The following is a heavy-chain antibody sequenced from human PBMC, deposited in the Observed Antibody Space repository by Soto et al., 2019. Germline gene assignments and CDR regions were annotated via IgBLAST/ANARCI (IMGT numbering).Heavy chain of an antibody. CDR3: ARGRGDGYNQHWYFDL. CDR2: INHSGST. J-gene: IGHJ2*01. D-gene: IGHD3-10*01. V-gene: IGHV4-34*01. Sequence: QVHLQQWGAGLLKPSQTLSLTCAVYGGSFSGYYWSWIRQPPGKGLEWIGEINHSGSTNYNPSLKSRVSISVGTSNNQFSLKLSSVTAADTAVCYCARGRGDGYNQHWYFDLWGRGTLVTVSS. CDR1: GGSFSGYY.